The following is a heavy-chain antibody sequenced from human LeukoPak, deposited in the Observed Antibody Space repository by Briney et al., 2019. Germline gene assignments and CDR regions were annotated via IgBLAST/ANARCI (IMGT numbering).Heavy chain of an antibody. CDR3: ARGSGSYHTAYMN. D-gene: IGHD1-26*01. CDR2: IYPGDSDT. J-gene: IGHJ4*02. V-gene: IGHV5-51*01. Sequence: ETLSLTCTVSGGSISSYYWSWIRQPAGKGLEWMGIIYPGDSDTRYSPSFQGQVTISADKSLSTAYLQWSSLKASDTAMYYCARGSGSYHTAYMNWGQGSPVTVSS. CDR1: GGSISSYY.